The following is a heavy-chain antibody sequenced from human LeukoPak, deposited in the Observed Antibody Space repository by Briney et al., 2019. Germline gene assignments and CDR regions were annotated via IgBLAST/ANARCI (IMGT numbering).Heavy chain of an antibody. D-gene: IGHD4-17*01. J-gene: IGHJ4*02. CDR3: AKDYSHDYGDYPFDY. CDR1: GFTFSSYA. CDR2: ISGSGGST. V-gene: IGHV3-23*01. Sequence: GGSLRLSCAASGFTFSSYAMSWVRQAPGKGLEWVSAISGSGGSTYYADSVKGRLTISRDNSKNTLYLQMNSLRAEDTAVYYCAKDYSHDYGDYPFDYWGQGTLVTVSS.